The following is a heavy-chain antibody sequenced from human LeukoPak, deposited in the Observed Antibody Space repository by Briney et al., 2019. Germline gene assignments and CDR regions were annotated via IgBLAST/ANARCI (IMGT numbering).Heavy chain of an antibody. D-gene: IGHD3-22*01. J-gene: IGHJ4*02. V-gene: IGHV4-4*02. CDR3: AGLVGRYSSGLYYYYFDY. CDR2: MYLSGTT. CDR1: GDSINSLDL. Sequence: SGALSLTCTVSGDSINSLDLWSWVRQPPGKGLEWIGEMYLSGTTHSNPSVKSRVTISIDKSKNQFFLNLSSVTAADTAVYYCAGLVGRYSSGLYYYYFDYWGQGTLVTVSS.